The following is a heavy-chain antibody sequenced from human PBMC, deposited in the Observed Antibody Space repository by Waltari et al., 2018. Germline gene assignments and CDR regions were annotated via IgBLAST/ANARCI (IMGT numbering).Heavy chain of an antibody. CDR1: GYTFTSYD. CDR3: ASCYYDSTHGEMCWYFDL. J-gene: IGHJ2*01. CDR2: MNPNSGNT. D-gene: IGHD3-22*01. V-gene: IGHV1-8*01. Sequence: QVQLVQSGAEVKKPGASVKVSCKASGYTFTSYDINWVRQATGQGLEWMGWMNPNSGNTGYAQKFQGRVTMTRNTSISTAYMELSSLRSEDTAVYYCASCYYDSTHGEMCWYFDLWGRGTLVTVSS.